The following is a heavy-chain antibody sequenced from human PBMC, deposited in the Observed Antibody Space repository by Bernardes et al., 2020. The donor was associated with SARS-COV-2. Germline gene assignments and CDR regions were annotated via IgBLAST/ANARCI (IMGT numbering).Heavy chain of an antibody. V-gene: IGHV4-39*01. J-gene: IGHJ6*04. D-gene: IGHD2-2*02. CDR3: ARRPQHCSSTSCYTTFYYYYGMDV. Sequence: SETLSLTCTVSGGSISSSSYYWGWIRQPPGKGLEWIGSIYYSGSTYYNPSLKSRVTISVDTSKNQFSLKLSSVTAADTAVYYCARRPQHCSSTSCYTTFYYYYGMDVWGKGTTVTVSS. CDR1: GGSISSSSYY. CDR2: IYYSGST.